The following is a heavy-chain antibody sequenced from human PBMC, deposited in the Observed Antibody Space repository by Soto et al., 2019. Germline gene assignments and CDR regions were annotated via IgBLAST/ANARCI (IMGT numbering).Heavy chain of an antibody. D-gene: IGHD2-15*01. CDR1: RTTAATNIVA. Sequence: QALSITCVRSRTTAATNIVAWNRVRQSQSKGLEWLGRTYYRSRWYSDYAVSVSSRIDINADTSKNQVSLQLNSVTPEDTAVYYCARSEEDSDYYYYGMDVWGQGTTVTVSS. J-gene: IGHJ6*02. CDR3: ARSEEDSDYYYYGMDV. V-gene: IGHV6-1*01. CDR2: TYYRSRWYS.